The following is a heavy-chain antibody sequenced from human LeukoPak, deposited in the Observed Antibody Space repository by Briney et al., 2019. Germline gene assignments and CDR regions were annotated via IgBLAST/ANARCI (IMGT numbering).Heavy chain of an antibody. CDR3: ARSNQADDY. CDR1: GFTFSSYW. J-gene: IGHJ4*02. CDR2: INPGGSSI. Sequence: GGSLRLSCAASGFTFSSYWMHWVRQVPGKGLVWVARINPGGSSITYADSVKGRFTISRDNAKNTLYLQMDNLRAEDTGVYYCARSNQADDYWGQGTLVTVSS. D-gene: IGHD1-14*01. V-gene: IGHV3-74*01.